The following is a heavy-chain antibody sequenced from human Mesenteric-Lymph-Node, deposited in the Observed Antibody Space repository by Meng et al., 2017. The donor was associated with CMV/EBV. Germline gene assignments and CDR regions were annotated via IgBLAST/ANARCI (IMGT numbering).Heavy chain of an antibody. CDR2: IYYSGNT. V-gene: IGHV4-39*07. CDR1: Y. CDR3: ARNRNNYYDFWSGYSSRPYNWFDP. Sequence: YWGWIRQAPGKGLEWIGCIYYSGNTYYNPSLKSRVTMSVDTSKNQFSLRLSSVTAADTAVYYCARNRNNYYDFWSGYSSRPYNWFDPWGQGTLVTVSS. D-gene: IGHD3-3*01. J-gene: IGHJ5*02.